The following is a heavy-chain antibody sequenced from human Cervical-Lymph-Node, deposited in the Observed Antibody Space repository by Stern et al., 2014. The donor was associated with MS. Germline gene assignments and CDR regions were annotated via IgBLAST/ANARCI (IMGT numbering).Heavy chain of an antibody. V-gene: IGHV4-59*01. J-gene: IGHJ4*02. CDR3: ARGRDNGYDEFDY. Sequence: QVQLQESGPGLVKPSETLSLTCTVSGGSISSYYWSWIRQPPGKGLEWIGYIYYSGRTNYNPSLKSRVTISADTSKNQFSLKLSSVTAADTAVYYCARGRDNGYDEFDYWGQGTLVTVSS. CDR1: GGSISSYY. CDR2: IYYSGRT. D-gene: IGHD5-12*01.